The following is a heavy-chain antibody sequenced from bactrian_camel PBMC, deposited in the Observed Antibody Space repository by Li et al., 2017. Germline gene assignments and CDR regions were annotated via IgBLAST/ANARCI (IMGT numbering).Heavy chain of an antibody. Sequence: VQLVESGGGSVQAGGSLRLSCKRSGNTARDFYLAWFRQRPGKEREGVAAISMLGRTKYRDSVRGRFTISKDNAKNTLYLEMNSLKPEDTAMYVCAAGRKGWKSCRVGQSYNYWGQGTQVTVS. D-gene: IGHD2*01. J-gene: IGHJ4*01. CDR3: AAGRKGWKSCRVGQSYNY. CDR2: ISMLGRT. CDR1: GNTARDFY. V-gene: IGHV3S53*01.